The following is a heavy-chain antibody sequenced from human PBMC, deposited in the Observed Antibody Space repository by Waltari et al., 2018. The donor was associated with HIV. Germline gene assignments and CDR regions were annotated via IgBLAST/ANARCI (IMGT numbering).Heavy chain of an antibody. D-gene: IGHD3-22*01. Sequence: QLQLQESGPGLVKPSETLSLTCTVSGGSISSSNYDWGWIRQPPGKGLEWIGSIYYSGVNYNNSSLKSRITIFVDMSKNHRSLKVTSVTAADTAVYYCARQGLVGTYYYDSSGYSRDAFDFWGQGTMVTVSS. CDR1: GGSISSSNYD. V-gene: IGHV4-39*01. CDR3: ARQGLVGTYYYDSSGYSRDAFDF. CDR2: IYYSGVN. J-gene: IGHJ3*01.